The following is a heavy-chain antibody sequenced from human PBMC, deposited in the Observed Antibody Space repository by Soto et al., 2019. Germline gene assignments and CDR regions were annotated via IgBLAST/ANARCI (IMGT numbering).Heavy chain of an antibody. V-gene: IGHV5-51*01. CDR1: GYSFTNYW. J-gene: IGHJ4*02. Sequence: GESLKISCKGSGYSFTNYWIGWVRQMPGKGLEWMGIIYPGDSDTLYSPSFQGQVTFSADKSISTAFLQWSSLEASDTAMYYCARLMTTIFGVVIWFDYWGQGTLVTVSS. CDR2: IYPGDSDT. CDR3: ARLMTTIFGVVIWFDY. D-gene: IGHD3-3*01.